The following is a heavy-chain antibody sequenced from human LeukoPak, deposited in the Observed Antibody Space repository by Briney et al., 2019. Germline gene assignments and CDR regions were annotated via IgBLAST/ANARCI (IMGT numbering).Heavy chain of an antibody. CDR2: INSDGSST. J-gene: IGHJ4*02. CDR1: GFTFSSYW. CDR3: ASAHQDSGYDLYFDY. D-gene: IGHD5-12*01. V-gene: IGHV3-74*01. Sequence: GGSLRLSCAASGFTFSSYWMHWVRQAPGKGLVWVSRINSDGSSTSYADSVKGRFTISRDNSKNTLYLQMNSLRAEDTAVYYCASAHQDSGYDLYFDYWGQGTLVTVSS.